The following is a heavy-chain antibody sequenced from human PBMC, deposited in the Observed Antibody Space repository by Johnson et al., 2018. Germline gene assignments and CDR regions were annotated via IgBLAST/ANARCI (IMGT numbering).Heavy chain of an antibody. CDR3: TRSDYRGTYFS. CDR2: IRSKANNYAI. J-gene: IGHJ1*01. Sequence: EVRLVESGGGLVQPGGSLKLSCAASGFSFSGSPMHWVRQASGKGLEWVGRIRSKANNYAIAYGASVKGRFTISRDDSKNTAYLQMNSLKTEDTAVYYCTRSDYRGTYFSWGQGTRVTVSS. CDR1: GFSFSGSP. D-gene: IGHD1-26*01. V-gene: IGHV3-73*01.